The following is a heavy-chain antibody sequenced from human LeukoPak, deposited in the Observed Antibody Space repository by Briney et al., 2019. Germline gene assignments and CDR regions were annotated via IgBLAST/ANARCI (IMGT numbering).Heavy chain of an antibody. J-gene: IGHJ4*02. Sequence: SVKVSCKASGGTFSSYAISWVRQAPGQGLEWMGGIIPIFGTASYAQKFQGRVTITADESTSTAYMELSSLRSEDTAVYYCARAPFDYGDYYNYFDYWGQGTLVTVSS. CDR1: GGTFSSYA. D-gene: IGHD4-17*01. CDR2: IIPIFGTA. V-gene: IGHV1-69*13. CDR3: ARAPFDYGDYYNYFDY.